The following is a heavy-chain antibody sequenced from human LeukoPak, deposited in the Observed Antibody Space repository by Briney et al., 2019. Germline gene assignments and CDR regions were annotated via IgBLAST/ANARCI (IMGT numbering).Heavy chain of an antibody. CDR2: IYYSGST. CDR3: ARENIAAAGRKSPNNWFDP. D-gene: IGHD6-13*01. V-gene: IGHV4-59*01. Sequence: SETLSLTCTVSGGSISSYYWGWIRQPPGKGLEWIGYIYYSGSTNYHPSLKSRVTISVDTSKNQFSLKLSSVTAAGTAVYYCARENIAAAGRKSPNNWFDPWGQGTLVTVSS. CDR1: GGSISSYY. J-gene: IGHJ5*02.